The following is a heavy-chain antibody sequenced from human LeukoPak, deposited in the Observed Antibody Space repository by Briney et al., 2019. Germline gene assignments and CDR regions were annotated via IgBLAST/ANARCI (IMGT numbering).Heavy chain of an antibody. CDR3: ARGDEYYYDSRFDY. Sequence: PSETLSLTCTVSGVSISSSSYYWGWLRQPPGMGLAWIGNIYYSGSTYYNPSLKSRVTISVDTSKNQFSLKLSSVTAADTAVYYCARGDEYYYDSRFDYWGQGTLVTVSS. CDR1: GVSISSSSYY. V-gene: IGHV4-39*07. J-gene: IGHJ4*02. D-gene: IGHD3-22*01. CDR2: IYYSGST.